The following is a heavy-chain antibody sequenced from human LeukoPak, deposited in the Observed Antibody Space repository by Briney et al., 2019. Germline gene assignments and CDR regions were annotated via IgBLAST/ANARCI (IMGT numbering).Heavy chain of an antibody. CDR2: IIPIFGTA. J-gene: IGHJ4*02. V-gene: IGHV1-69*13. CDR1: GGTFSSNA. CDR3: ARETGYRSSNFGY. Sequence: SVKVACKTSGGTFSSNAMSWVRQPPGQGLGWMGGIIPIFGTANYAQKFQGRVTITADESTSTAYMELSSLRSEDTAVYYCARETGYRSSNFGYWGQGTLVTVSS. D-gene: IGHD6-13*01.